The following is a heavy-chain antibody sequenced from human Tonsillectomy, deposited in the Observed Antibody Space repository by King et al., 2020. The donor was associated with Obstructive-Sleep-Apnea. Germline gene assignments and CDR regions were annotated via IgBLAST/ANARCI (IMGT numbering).Heavy chain of an antibody. V-gene: IGHV1-2*06. J-gene: IGHJ6*02. CDR1: GYTFTGYY. D-gene: IGHD1-14*01. CDR2: INPYSGGT. Sequence: QLVQSGAEVKKPGASVKVSCKASGYTFTGYYIHWVRQAPGQGLEWMGRINPYSGGTNYAQKFQDRVTMTRDTSISTAYMDLYRLRSDDTAVYYCASDVTTGGDGMDVWGQGTTVTVSS. CDR3: ASDVTTGGDGMDV.